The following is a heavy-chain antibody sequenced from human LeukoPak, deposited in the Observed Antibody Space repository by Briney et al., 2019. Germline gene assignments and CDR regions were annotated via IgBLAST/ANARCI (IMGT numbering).Heavy chain of an antibody. D-gene: IGHD5-12*01. Sequence: GGSLRLSCAASGFTFSSYGMSWVRQAPGKGLEWVSAVSSSGGTTYYADSVKGRFTVSRDNSKNTLYLQMKSLRAEDTAVYYCAKGGGYEAQYYYYYLDVWGKGTTVTISS. CDR2: VSSSGGTT. V-gene: IGHV3-23*01. J-gene: IGHJ6*03. CDR1: GFTFSSYG. CDR3: AKGGGYEAQYYYYYLDV.